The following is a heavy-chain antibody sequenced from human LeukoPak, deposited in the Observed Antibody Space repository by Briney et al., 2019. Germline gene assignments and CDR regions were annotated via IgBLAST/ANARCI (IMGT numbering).Heavy chain of an antibody. CDR1: GGSISSYY. D-gene: IGHD1-26*01. CDR2: IYYSGST. CDR3: ARGEGWELLNYYYYMDV. V-gene: IGHV4-59*01. J-gene: IGHJ6*03. Sequence: SETLSLTCTVSGGSISSYYWSWIRQPPGRGRVWIGYIYYSGSTNYNPSLKSRVPISVDTSKNQFSLKLSSVTAADTAVYYCARGEGWELLNYYYYMDVWGKGTTVTVSS.